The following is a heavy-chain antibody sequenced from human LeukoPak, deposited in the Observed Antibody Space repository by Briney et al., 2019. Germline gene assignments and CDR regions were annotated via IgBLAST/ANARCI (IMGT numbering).Heavy chain of an antibody. Sequence: GGSLRLSCAASGFTFSDSYMTWVRQAPGKGVEWVAYISGSGHDINYSDSVRGRFSISRDNSKTTVDLQMNSLTTNDTAVYYCTRASGSYSNFDSWGQGALVTVSS. CDR3: TRASGSYSNFDS. CDR1: GFTFSDSY. V-gene: IGHV3-11*06. J-gene: IGHJ4*02. CDR2: ISGSGHDI. D-gene: IGHD1-26*01.